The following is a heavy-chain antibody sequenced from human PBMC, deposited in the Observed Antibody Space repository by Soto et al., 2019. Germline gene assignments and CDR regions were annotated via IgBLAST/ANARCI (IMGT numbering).Heavy chain of an antibody. Sequence: ASVKVSCKASGYTFTSYGISWVRQAPGQGLEWMGWISAYNGNTNYAQKLQGRVTMTTDTPTSTAYMELRSLRSDDTAVYYCARVRHGYSYGYWYFDLWGRGTLVTVSS. CDR3: ARVRHGYSYGYWYFDL. CDR2: ISAYNGNT. J-gene: IGHJ2*01. D-gene: IGHD5-18*01. V-gene: IGHV1-18*01. CDR1: GYTFTSYG.